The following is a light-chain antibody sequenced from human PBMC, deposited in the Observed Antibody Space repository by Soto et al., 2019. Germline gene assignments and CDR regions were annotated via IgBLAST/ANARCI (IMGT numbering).Light chain of an antibody. Sequence: QSALTQTPSASGSPGQSVTISCTGTSSDVGVYNHVSWYQQHPGKAPKLMIYEVSKRPSGVPDRFSGSKSGNTASLTVSGLQAEDEADYYCSSYAGSSSNSYVFGTGTKVTVL. J-gene: IGLJ1*01. V-gene: IGLV2-8*01. CDR1: SSDVGVYNH. CDR2: EVS. CDR3: SSYAGSSSNSYV.